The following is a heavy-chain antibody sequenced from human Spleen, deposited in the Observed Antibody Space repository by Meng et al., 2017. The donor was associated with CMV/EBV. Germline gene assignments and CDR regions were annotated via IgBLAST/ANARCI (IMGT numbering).Heavy chain of an antibody. V-gene: IGHV3-53*01. CDR2: IYAGGSI. Sequence: LRLSCAVAGFTVKSNYMSWVRQAPGKGLEWVSVIYAGGSIYYADSVKGRFTISRDNSRNTLYLQMNSLKAEDTAVYYCAKDLRSSTFWGQGTLVTVSS. CDR1: GFTVKSNY. CDR3: AKDLRSSTF. D-gene: IGHD6-13*01. J-gene: IGHJ4*02.